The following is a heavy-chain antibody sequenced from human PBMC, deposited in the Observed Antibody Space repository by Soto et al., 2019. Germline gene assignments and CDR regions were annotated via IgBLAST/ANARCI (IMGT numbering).Heavy chain of an antibody. CDR3: ARIGYCSSTSCYTHYYYYYGMDV. D-gene: IGHD2-2*02. V-gene: IGHV3-7*03. CDR1: GFTFSSYW. J-gene: IGHJ6*02. Sequence: GGSLRLSCAASGFTFSSYWMSWVRQAPGKGLEWVANIKQDGSEKYYVDSVKGRFTISRGNAKNSLYLQMNSLRAEDTAVYYCARIGYCSSTSCYTHYYYYYGMDVWGQGTTVTVSS. CDR2: IKQDGSEK.